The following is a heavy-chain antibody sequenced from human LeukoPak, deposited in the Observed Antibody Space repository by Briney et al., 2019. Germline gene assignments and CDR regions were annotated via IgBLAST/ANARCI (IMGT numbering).Heavy chain of an antibody. CDR3: AVDRWYTMNT. V-gene: IGHV3-74*01. CDR2: ISSDGSVI. D-gene: IGHD6-13*01. Sequence: GGSLRLSCAASGVPFSASWMHWVRQAPGKGLAWVSHISSDGSVIVYADSVKGRFTISRDNAKNTLHLQMDSLRIDDTAVYYCAVDRWYTMNTWGQGTTVTVSS. J-gene: IGHJ6*02. CDR1: GVPFSASW.